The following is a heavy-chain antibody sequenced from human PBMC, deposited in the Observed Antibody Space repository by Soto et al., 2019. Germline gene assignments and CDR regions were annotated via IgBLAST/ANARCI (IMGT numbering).Heavy chain of an antibody. CDR2: TSYDGLNT. Sequence: GGSLSLSCAVSGFTLSTFAMPCVRQAPGKGMEWVASTSYDGLNTFYGESVRGRFSITSDTSKNQFFLKRNSVTAADPAFYYCARDSSGRHYYWGQGTLVTVSS. J-gene: IGHJ4*02. V-gene: IGHV3-30-3*01. CDR3: ARDSSGRHYY. D-gene: IGHD3-22*01. CDR1: GFTLSTFA.